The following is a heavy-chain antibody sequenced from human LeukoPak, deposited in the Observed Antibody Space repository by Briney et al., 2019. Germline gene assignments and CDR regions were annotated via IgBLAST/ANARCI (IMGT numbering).Heavy chain of an antibody. Sequence: SETLSITCTVSGGSISSYYWSWIRQPPGKGLEWIGYIYYSGSTNYNPSLKSRVTISVDTSMNQFSLKLSSVTAADTAVYYCARQGLSPRGYSYGFGGFDYWGQGTLVTVSS. V-gene: IGHV4-59*08. D-gene: IGHD5-18*01. J-gene: IGHJ4*02. CDR1: GGSISSYY. CDR3: ARQGLSPRGYSYGFGGFDY. CDR2: IYYSGST.